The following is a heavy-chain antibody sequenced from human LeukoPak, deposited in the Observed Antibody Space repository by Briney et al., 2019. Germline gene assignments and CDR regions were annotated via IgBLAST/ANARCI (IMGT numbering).Heavy chain of an antibody. CDR3: ARGRVSSSTWYSTYYYYFYMDV. J-gene: IGHJ6*03. CDR2: IYTSGST. Sequence: SETLSLTCTVSGGSTSSYYWSWIRQPAGKGLEWIGRIYTSGSTNYNPSLKSRVTMSVDTSKNQFSLRLRSVTAADTAVYFCARGRVSSSTWYSTYYYYFYMDVWGKGTTVTVSS. V-gene: IGHV4-4*07. D-gene: IGHD1-1*01. CDR1: GGSTSSYY.